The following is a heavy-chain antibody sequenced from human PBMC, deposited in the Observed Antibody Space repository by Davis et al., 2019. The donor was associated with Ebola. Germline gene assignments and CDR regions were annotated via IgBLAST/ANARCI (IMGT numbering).Heavy chain of an antibody. CDR2: INQDGSEK. J-gene: IGHJ3*02. CDR3: ARDVPPYYDFWSGYMGDAFDI. Sequence: GGSLRLSCAASGFTFSANWMSWVRQAPGKGLEWVANINQDGSEKYYVDSVKGRFTISRDNGKKSLYLQMNSLRAEDTAVYYCARDVPPYYDFWSGYMGDAFDIWGQGTTVTVSS. CDR1: GFTFSANW. V-gene: IGHV3-7*03. D-gene: IGHD3-3*01.